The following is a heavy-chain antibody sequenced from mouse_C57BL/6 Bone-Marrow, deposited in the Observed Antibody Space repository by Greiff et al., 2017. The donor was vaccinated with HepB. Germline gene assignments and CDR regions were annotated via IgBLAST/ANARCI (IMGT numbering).Heavy chain of an antibody. CDR3: TTAQATSYAMDY. J-gene: IGHJ4*01. CDR1: GFNIKDDY. V-gene: IGHV14-4*01. Sequence: EVMLVESGAELVRPGASVKLSCTASGFNIKDDYMHWVKQRPEQGLEWIGWIDPENGDTEYASKFQGKATITADTSSNTAYLQLSSLTSKDTAVYYCTTAQATSYAMDYWGQGTSVTVSS. CDR2: IDPENGDT. D-gene: IGHD3-2*02.